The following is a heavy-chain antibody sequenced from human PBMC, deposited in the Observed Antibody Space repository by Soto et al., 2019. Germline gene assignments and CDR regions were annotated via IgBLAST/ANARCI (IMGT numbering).Heavy chain of an antibody. CDR1: GFTFSSYG. CDR2: IWYDGSNK. D-gene: IGHD3-16*01. J-gene: IGHJ6*04. CDR3: AKDFRTPRYYDYVWGATPDGMDV. Sequence: GGSLRLSCAASGFTFSSYGMHWVRQAPGKGLEWVAVIWYDGSNKYYADSVKGRFTISRDNSKNTLYLQMNSLRAEDTAVYYCAKDFRTPRYYDYVWGATPDGMDVWGRETTVTVSS. V-gene: IGHV3-30*02.